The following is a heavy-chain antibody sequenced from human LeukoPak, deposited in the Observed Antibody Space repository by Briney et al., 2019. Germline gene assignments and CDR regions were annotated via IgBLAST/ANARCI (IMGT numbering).Heavy chain of an antibody. Sequence: PSGTLSLTCTVSGASITQHYWSWIRQPPGKGLEYIGYFYYDGSTYYTLCVRSRVTILEDTSKNQFTLNLRSVSAADTAKYYCTRGITGHYRSLGGYAFDIWGQGTMVAVSS. CDR1: GASITQHY. V-gene: IGHV4-59*11. CDR2: FYYDGST. D-gene: IGHD3-16*01. J-gene: IGHJ3*02. CDR3: TRGITGHYRSLGGYAFDI.